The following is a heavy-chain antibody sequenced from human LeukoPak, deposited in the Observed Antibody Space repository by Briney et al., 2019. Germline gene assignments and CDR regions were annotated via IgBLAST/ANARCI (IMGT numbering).Heavy chain of an antibody. D-gene: IGHD1-1*01. J-gene: IGHJ4*02. CDR3: ARSPTDNSREGVDY. Sequence: GGSLRLSCAASGFTFSTCAMSWVRQTPGKGLEWVSAISTSGGNTYYGDSVKGRFTISRDNSQDTLYLQMSSLRVEDTAIYYCARSPTDNSREGVDYRGQGTLVTVSS. CDR1: GFTFSTCA. V-gene: IGHV3-23*01. CDR2: ISTSGGNT.